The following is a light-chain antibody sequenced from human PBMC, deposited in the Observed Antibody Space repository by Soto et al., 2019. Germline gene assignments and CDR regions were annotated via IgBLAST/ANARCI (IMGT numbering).Light chain of an antibody. J-gene: IGKJ4*01. Sequence: DIVMTQSPDSLAVSLGARATINCKSSQSVLYSSNNKNYLAWYQQKPGQPPKLLIYWASTRESGVPDRFSGSGSGTDFTLTISSRQAEDVAVYYCQQYYSTPPLTFGGGTKVEIK. V-gene: IGKV4-1*01. CDR3: QQYYSTPPLT. CDR1: QSVLYSSNNKNY. CDR2: WAS.